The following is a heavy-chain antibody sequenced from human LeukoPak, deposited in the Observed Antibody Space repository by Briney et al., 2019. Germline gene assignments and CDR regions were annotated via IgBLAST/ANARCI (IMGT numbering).Heavy chain of an antibody. J-gene: IGHJ4*02. D-gene: IGHD5-18*01. V-gene: IGHV3-48*01. CDR1: RFTFGTYS. Sequence: GGSLRLSCAASRFTFGTYSISWVRQAPGKGLEWVSYISSSTSTIYYADSVKGRFTISRDKAKNSLYLQMNSLRAEDTAVYYCAGGYSYGRGVDYWGQGTLVTVSS. CDR3: AGGYSYGRGVDY. CDR2: ISSSTSTI.